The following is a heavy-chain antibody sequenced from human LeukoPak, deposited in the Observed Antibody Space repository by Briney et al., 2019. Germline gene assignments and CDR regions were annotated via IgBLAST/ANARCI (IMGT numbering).Heavy chain of an antibody. CDR2: IYYSWST. CDR3: ARGGYSKLFDS. V-gene: IGHV4-39*07. Sequence: SETLSLTCTVSDDSISSSAYYWVWIRQPPGKGLEWIGSIYYSWSTSYNPSLKSRVTISLDTSESQFSLILTSVTAADTAVYYCARGGYSKLFDSWGQGTLVTVSS. J-gene: IGHJ4*02. CDR1: DDSISSSAYY. D-gene: IGHD4-11*01.